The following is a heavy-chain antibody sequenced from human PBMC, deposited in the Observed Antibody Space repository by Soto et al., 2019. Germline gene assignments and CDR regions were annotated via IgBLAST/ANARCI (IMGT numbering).Heavy chain of an antibody. D-gene: IGHD3-10*01. CDR2: ISYDGSNK. V-gene: IGHV3-30*18. CDR1: GFTFSSYG. Sequence: QVQLVESGGGVVQPGRSLRLSCSASGFTFSSYGMHWVRQAPGEELEWVAVISYDGSNKYYADSVKGRFTISRDNSKNTLYLQMNSLRAEDTAGYYCAKELLWFGEPYYGMDVWGQGTTVTVSS. J-gene: IGHJ6*02. CDR3: AKELLWFGEPYYGMDV.